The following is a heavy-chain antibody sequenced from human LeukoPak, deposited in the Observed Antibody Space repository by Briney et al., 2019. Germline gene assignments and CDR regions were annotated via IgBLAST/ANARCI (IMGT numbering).Heavy chain of an antibody. Sequence: ASVKVSCKASGYTFTGYYMHWVRQAPGQGLEWMGWINPNSGGTNYAQKFQGRVTMTRDTSISTAYMELRSLRSDDTAVYYCAREEYCNSTTCYKAFDIWGQGTMVTVSS. CDR2: INPNSGGT. CDR1: GYTFTGYY. J-gene: IGHJ3*02. D-gene: IGHD2/OR15-2a*01. CDR3: AREEYCNSTTCYKAFDI. V-gene: IGHV1-2*02.